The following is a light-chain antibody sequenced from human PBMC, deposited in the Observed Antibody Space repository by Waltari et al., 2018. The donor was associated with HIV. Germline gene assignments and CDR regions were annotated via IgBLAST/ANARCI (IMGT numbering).Light chain of an antibody. Sequence: QSALTQPPSVSGAPGQRVTISCTGLRSTNFGTTYDVHWYQYLPGTGPRLIISTNTNRPTGGPDRFSAAKSGTSASLAIIGLQAEDEADYYCQSFDRLSALPIFGGGTRLTV. CDR1: RSTNFGTTYD. V-gene: IGLV1-40*01. CDR2: TNT. CDR3: QSFDRLSALPI. J-gene: IGLJ2*01.